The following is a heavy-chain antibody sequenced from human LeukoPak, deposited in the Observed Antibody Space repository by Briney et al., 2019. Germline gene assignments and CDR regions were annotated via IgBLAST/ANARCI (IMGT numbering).Heavy chain of an antibody. CDR2: IYHSGST. CDR3: ARVEEYCSSTSCYSKFDY. CDR1: GGSISSGGYY. Sequence: SETLSLTCTVSGGSISSGGYYWSWIRQPPGKGLEWIGYIYHSGSTYYNPSLKSRVTISVDRSKNQFSLKLSSVTAADTAVYYCARVEEYCSSTSCYSKFDYWGQGTLVTVSS. J-gene: IGHJ4*02. V-gene: IGHV4-30-2*01. D-gene: IGHD2-2*02.